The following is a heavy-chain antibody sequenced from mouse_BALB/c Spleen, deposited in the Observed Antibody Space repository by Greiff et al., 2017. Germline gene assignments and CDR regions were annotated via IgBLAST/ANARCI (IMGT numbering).Heavy chain of an antibody. CDR3: ARDEGLRRGGFAY. Sequence: VQLKESGPGLVKPSQSLSLTCSVTGYSITSGYYWNWIRQFPGNKLEWMGYISYDGSNNYNPSLKNRISITRDTSKNQFFLKLNSVTTEDTATYYCARDEGLRRGGFAYWGQGTLVTVSA. J-gene: IGHJ3*01. V-gene: IGHV3-6*02. CDR2: ISYDGSN. D-gene: IGHD2-2*01. CDR1: GYSITSGYY.